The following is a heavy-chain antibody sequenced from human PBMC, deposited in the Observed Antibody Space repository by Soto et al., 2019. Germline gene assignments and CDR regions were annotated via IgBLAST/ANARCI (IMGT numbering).Heavy chain of an antibody. CDR1: GYTFTNYH. Sequence: QVQLVQSGAEVKKPGASVKVSCKASGYTFTNYHMHWVRQAPGLGLEWMGTINLCDGGTGYTERLQGRVTMTRDTSTSTGYMELSSLRSEDTAVYYCASELTGIAYFDVWGRGTLVTVSS. CDR3: ASELTGIAYFDV. CDR2: INLCDGGT. V-gene: IGHV1-46*04. D-gene: IGHD1-20*01. J-gene: IGHJ2*01.